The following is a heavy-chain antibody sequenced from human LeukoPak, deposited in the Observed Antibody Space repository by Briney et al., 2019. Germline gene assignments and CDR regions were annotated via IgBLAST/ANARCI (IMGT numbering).Heavy chain of an antibody. V-gene: IGHV1-2*02. Sequence: ASVKVSCKASGYTFTGYYMHWVRQAPGQGLEWMGWINPNSGGTNYAQKFQGRVTMTRDSSISTAYMELSRLSSDDTAVYYCATARDILTTISVGGFDYWGQGTLVTVSS. CDR3: ATARDILTTISVGGFDY. CDR2: INPNSGGT. CDR1: GYTFTGYY. J-gene: IGHJ4*02. D-gene: IGHD5-12*01.